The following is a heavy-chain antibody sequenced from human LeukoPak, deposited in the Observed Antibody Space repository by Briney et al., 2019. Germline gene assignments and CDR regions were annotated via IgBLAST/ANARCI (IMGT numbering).Heavy chain of an antibody. CDR3: AKDRDVTGTSLHLFDY. CDR1: GFTFSSYA. D-gene: IGHD1-20*01. Sequence: GGSLRLSCAASGFTFSSYAMSWVRQAPGKGLEWVSAISGSGGSTYYADSVKGRFTISRDNSKNTLYLQMNSLRAEDTAVYYCAKDRDVTGTSLHLFDYWGQGTLVTVSS. V-gene: IGHV3-23*01. J-gene: IGHJ4*02. CDR2: ISGSGGST.